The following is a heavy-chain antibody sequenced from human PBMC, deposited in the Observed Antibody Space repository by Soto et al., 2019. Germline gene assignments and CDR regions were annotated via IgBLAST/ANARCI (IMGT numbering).Heavy chain of an antibody. J-gene: IGHJ4*02. D-gene: IGHD3-10*01. CDR1: GGSISSGGYY. CDR3: ARDSSSGEVRGVRAFDY. CDR2: IYYSGST. V-gene: IGHV4-31*03. Sequence: QVQLQESGPGLVKPSQTLSLTCTVSGGSISSGGYYWSWIRQHPGKGLEWIGYIYYSGSTYYNPSLKSRVTISVDTSKNQFSLKLSSVTAADTAVYYCARDSSSGEVRGVRAFDYWGQGTLVTVSS.